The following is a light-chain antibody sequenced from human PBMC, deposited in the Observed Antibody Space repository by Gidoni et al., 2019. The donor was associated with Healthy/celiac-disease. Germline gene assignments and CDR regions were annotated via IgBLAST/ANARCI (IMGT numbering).Light chain of an antibody. Sequence: DIPLTQSPSFLSASVGDRVNITCRASQGISRYVAWYQQKPGYAPKLLIYAASTLQSGVPSRFSGSGSGTEFTLTISSLQPEDFATYYCQQLNSYPLPFGQXTRLEIK. CDR2: AAS. CDR1: QGISRY. V-gene: IGKV1-9*01. J-gene: IGKJ5*01. CDR3: QQLNSYPLP.